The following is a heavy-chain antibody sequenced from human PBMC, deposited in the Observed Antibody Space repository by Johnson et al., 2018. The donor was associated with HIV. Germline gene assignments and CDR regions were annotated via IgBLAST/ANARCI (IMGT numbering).Heavy chain of an antibody. CDR2: ISYDGSNK. D-gene: IGHD3-16*01. CDR3: ARDPLENDYIWGQGAFDI. CDR1: GFTFSSYA. V-gene: IGHV3-30*14. J-gene: IGHJ3*02. Sequence: VQLVESGGGVVQPGRSLRLSCAASGFTFSSYAMHWVRQAPGKGLEWVAVISYDGSNKYYADSVKGRFTISRDNSKNTLYLKMGSLRAEDMAVYYCARDPLENDYIWGQGAFDIWGQGTMVTVSS.